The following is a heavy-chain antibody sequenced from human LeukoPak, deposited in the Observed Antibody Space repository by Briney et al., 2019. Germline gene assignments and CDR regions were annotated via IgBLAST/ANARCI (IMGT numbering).Heavy chain of an antibody. J-gene: IGHJ4*02. CDR3: ARAGTSYSYYFDY. V-gene: IGHV3-66*02. CDR2: IYSGGST. D-gene: IGHD1-26*01. Sequence: GGSLRLSCAASGFTLSSNYMSWVRQAPGKGLEWVSLIYSGGSTYYPDSVKGRSTISRDNSQNTLYLQMNSLRAEDTAVYYCARAGTSYSYYFDYWGQGTLVTVSS. CDR1: GFTLSSNY.